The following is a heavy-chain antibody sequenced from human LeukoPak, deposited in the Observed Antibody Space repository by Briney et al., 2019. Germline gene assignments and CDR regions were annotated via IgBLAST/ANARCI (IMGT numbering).Heavy chain of an antibody. V-gene: IGHV1-69*04. J-gene: IGHJ4*02. Sequence: ASVKVSYKASGGTFSSYAISWVRQAPGQGLEWMGRIIPILGIANYAQKFQGRVTMTRNTSISTAYMELSSLRSEDTAVYYCARGIHDFWSGYYTGYWGQGTLVTVSS. CDR1: GGTFSSYA. CDR3: ARGIHDFWSGYYTGY. CDR2: IIPILGIA. D-gene: IGHD3-3*01.